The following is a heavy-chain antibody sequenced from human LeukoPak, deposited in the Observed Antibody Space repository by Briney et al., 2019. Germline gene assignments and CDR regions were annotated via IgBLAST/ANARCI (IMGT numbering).Heavy chain of an antibody. CDR3: ARHGDSSGYYSNFDY. D-gene: IGHD3-22*01. J-gene: IGHJ4*02. CDR2: MYSSGST. CDR1: GGSISSSFYF. Sequence: SETLSLTCTVSGGSISSSFYFWGSIRQPPGTGLECIEAMYSSGSTYYNLSLKSRVTISVDTSKNQFSLKLSSVTAADMAVYYCARHGDSSGYYSNFDYWGQGTLVTVSS. V-gene: IGHV4-39*01.